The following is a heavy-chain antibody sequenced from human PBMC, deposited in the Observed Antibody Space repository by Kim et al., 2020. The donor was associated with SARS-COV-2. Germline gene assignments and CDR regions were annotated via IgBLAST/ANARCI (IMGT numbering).Heavy chain of an antibody. Sequence: GRFTISRDNAENSVFLQMNSLRAEDTGIYYCAKSRGYMAQADPWGQGTMVTVSS. D-gene: IGHD6-13*01. J-gene: IGHJ5*02. V-gene: IGHV3-11*06. CDR3: AKSRGYMAQADP.